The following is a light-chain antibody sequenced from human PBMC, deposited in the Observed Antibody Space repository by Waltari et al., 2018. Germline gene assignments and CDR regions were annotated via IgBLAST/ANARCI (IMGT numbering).Light chain of an antibody. J-gene: IGLJ1*01. CDR2: GNN. CDR3: QSYDSSLSEYV. Sequence: QSVLTQPPSVSGAPGQRVTISCTGSSPNIRAGSDVHWYPQLPGTAPKLLIYGNNNRPAGVPDRFSGSKSGTSGSLAITGLQAEDEADYYCQSYDSSLSEYVFGTGTKVTVL. CDR1: SPNIRAGSD. V-gene: IGLV1-40*01.